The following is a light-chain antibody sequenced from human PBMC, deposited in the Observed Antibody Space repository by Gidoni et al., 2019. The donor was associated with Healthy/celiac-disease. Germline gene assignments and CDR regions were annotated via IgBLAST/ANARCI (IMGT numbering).Light chain of an antibody. V-gene: IGKV3-11*01. CDR3: RQRSNWPLIT. CDR1: QSVSSY. Sequence: EIVLTQSPATLPLSPGERATLSCRASQSVSSYLAWYKQEPGQAPRLLIYNASSGSGTDYTLTISSLEPEDFAVYYCRQRSNWPLITFGQGTRLEIK. CDR2: NAS. J-gene: IGKJ5*01.